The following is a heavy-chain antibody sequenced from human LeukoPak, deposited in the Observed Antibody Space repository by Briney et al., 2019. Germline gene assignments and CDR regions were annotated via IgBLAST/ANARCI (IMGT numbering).Heavy chain of an antibody. V-gene: IGHV4-59*01. CDR1: GGSISSYY. D-gene: IGHD3-10*01. CDR2: IYYSGST. CDR3: ASAEYGSGSYIIDY. J-gene: IGHJ4*02. Sequence: PSETLSLTCTVSGGSISSYYWSWIRQPPGKGLEWIGYIYYSGSTNYNPSLKSRVTISVDTSKHLFSLKLSSVTAADTAVYYCASAEYGSGSYIIDYWGQGTLVTVSS.